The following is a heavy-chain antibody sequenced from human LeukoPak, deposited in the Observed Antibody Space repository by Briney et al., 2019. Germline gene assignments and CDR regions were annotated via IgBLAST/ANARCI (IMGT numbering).Heavy chain of an antibody. Sequence: QPGGSLRLSCAASGFTFSSYEMNWVRQAPGKGLEWVSYISSSGSTIYYADSVKGRFTISRDNAKNSLYLQMNSLRAEDTAVYYCARDPDYGDYGFDYWGQGTLVTVSS. CDR3: ARDPDYGDYGFDY. D-gene: IGHD4-17*01. J-gene: IGHJ4*02. V-gene: IGHV3-48*03. CDR2: ISSSGSTI. CDR1: GFTFSSYE.